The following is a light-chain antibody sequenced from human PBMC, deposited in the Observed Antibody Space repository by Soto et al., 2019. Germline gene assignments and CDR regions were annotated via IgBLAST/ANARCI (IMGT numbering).Light chain of an antibody. CDR3: QQYNSYSPA. CDR1: QSISSW. J-gene: IGKJ1*01. Sequence: DIQITQSPSTPSSSVGDRVTNTFRSSQSISSWLAWYQQRPGKAPKLLIYDASSLQSGVPSRFSGSGSGTEFTLTISSLQPDDFATYYCQQYNSYSPAFGQGTKVDNK. V-gene: IGKV1-5*01. CDR2: DAS.